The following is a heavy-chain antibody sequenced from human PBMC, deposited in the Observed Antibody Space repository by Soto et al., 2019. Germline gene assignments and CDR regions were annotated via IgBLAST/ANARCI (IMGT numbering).Heavy chain of an antibody. CDR1: GGSFSGYY. CDR3: ARGARWNYKGEKNWFDP. Sequence: SETLSLTCAVYGGSFSGYYWSWIRQPPGKGLEWIGEINHSGSTNYNPSLKSRVTISVDTSKNQFSLKLSSVTAADTAVYYCARGARWNYKGEKNWFDPWGQGTLVTVSS. J-gene: IGHJ5*02. V-gene: IGHV4-34*01. CDR2: INHSGST. D-gene: IGHD1-7*01.